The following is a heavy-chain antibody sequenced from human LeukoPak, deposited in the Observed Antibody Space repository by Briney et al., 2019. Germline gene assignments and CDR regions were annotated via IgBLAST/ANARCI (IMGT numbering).Heavy chain of an antibody. CDR3: AYSGSYGHLGY. CDR1: GVSISSNAYY. CDR2: IYSSVST. Sequence: SGTLSLTGTVSGVSISSNAYYWAWIRQPPGKGLEWIGSIYSSVSTYYNPSLKSRVTISVDTSKNQFSLRLSSVTAADTALYYCAYSGSYGHLGYWGQGIPVTVSS. D-gene: IGHD1-26*01. J-gene: IGHJ4*02. V-gene: IGHV4-39*01.